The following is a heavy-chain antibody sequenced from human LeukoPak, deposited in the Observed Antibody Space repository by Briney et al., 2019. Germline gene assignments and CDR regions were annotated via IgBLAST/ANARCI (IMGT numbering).Heavy chain of an antibody. CDR1: GFTFSDYW. V-gene: IGHV3-74*01. D-gene: IGHD3-3*01. Sequence: GGSLRLSCAASGFTFSDYWMHWARQAPGKGLVWVSRINSDGSSTNYADSVKGRFTISRDNAKSTLYLQMNSLRAEDTAVYYCTRADFGVLTKYWGQGTLVTVPS. CDR3: TRADFGVLTKY. J-gene: IGHJ4*02. CDR2: INSDGSST.